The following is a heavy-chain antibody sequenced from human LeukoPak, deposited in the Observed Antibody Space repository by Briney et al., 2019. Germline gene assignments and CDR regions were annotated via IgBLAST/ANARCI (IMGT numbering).Heavy chain of an antibody. CDR2: LYSGSST. D-gene: IGHD3-3*02. J-gene: IGHJ2*01. CDR3: ARVGDHFHWYIDL. CDR1: GFTVSTNY. Sequence: TGGSLRLSCAASGFTVSTNYMNWVRQAPGKGLEWVSILYSGSSTYYADSVEGRFTISRDSSKNTLFLQMNDLRAEDTAVYYCARVGDHFHWYIDLWGRGTLVTVSS. V-gene: IGHV3-53*01.